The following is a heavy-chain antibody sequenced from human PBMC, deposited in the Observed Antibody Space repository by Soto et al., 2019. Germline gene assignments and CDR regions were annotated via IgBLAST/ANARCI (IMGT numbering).Heavy chain of an antibody. CDR3: ARHSSSWPIFDY. D-gene: IGHD6-13*01. CDR1: GGSIGNSY. CDR2: IYYSGSS. V-gene: IGHV4-59*08. J-gene: IGHJ4*02. Sequence: QVQLQESGPGLVKPSENLSLTCTVSGGSIGNSYWSWIRQSPGKGLEWIGYIYYSGSSNYKPSLKSRVSISVDTSKTQFSLKLSSVTAADTAVYYCARHSSSWPIFDYWGQGTLVIVSS.